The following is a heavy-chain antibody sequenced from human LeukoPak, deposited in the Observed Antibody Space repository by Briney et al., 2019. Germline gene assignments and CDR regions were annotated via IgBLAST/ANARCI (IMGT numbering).Heavy chain of an antibody. CDR1: GGSFSGYY. Sequence: SETLSLTCAVYGGSFSGYYWSWIRQPPGKGLEWIGEINHSGSTNYNPSLKSRVTISVDTSKNQFSLKLSSVTAADTAVYYCARLYDYWGQGTLVTVSS. V-gene: IGHV4-34*01. CDR2: INHSGST. J-gene: IGHJ4*02. CDR3: ARLYDY.